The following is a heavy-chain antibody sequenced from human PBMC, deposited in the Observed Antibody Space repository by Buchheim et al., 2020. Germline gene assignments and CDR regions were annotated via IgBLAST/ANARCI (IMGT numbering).Heavy chain of an antibody. D-gene: IGHD6-13*01. CDR1: GFALSSYG. J-gene: IGHJ6*02. Sequence: QAQLVASGGGVVQPGGSLRLSCAASGFALSSYGIHWVRQAPGKGLEWVTGIWFDGRDQYYADSVKGRFTISRDNSKNILHLQMNSLRAEDTAVYYCAKVEQLVNYGMDVWGQGTT. CDR2: IWFDGRDQ. V-gene: IGHV3-33*03. CDR3: AKVEQLVNYGMDV.